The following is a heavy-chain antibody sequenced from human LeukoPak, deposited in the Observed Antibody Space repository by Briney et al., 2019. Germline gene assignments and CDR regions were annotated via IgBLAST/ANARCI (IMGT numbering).Heavy chain of an antibody. J-gene: IGHJ3*02. CDR1: GGSISSGSYY. CDR3: ARGPWKVAGPHGAFDI. V-gene: IGHV4-61*02. Sequence: SQTLSLTCTGSGGSISSGSYYWSWIRQPAGKGLEWIGRIYTSGSTNYNPSLKSRVTISVDTSKHQFSLKLSSVTAADTAVYYCARGPWKVAGPHGAFDIWGQGTMVTVSS. D-gene: IGHD6-19*01. CDR2: IYTSGST.